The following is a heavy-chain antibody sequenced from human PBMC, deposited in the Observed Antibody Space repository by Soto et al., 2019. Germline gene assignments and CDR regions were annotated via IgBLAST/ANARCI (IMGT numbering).Heavy chain of an antibody. CDR2: ISSSGGST. CDR1: GVTFSSYA. D-gene: IGHD1-20*01. Sequence: EAQLLESGGGLVQPGGSLRLSCAASGVTFSSYAMSWVRQVPGKGLEWVSSISSSGGSTYYADSVKGRFTISRDNSKNTLSFQMNSLRAEDTAMYYCAKRDAYNASYYYYGLDVWGQGTTVTVSS. V-gene: IGHV3-23*01. J-gene: IGHJ6*02. CDR3: AKRDAYNASYYYYGLDV.